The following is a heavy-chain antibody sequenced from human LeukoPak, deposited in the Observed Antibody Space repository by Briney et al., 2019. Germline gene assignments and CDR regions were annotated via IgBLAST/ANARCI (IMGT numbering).Heavy chain of an antibody. CDR2: ISSSSSTI. CDR3: AIVGIVVVPAARRVDY. CDR1: GFTFSSYS. D-gene: IGHD2-2*01. V-gene: IGHV3-48*01. Sequence: PGGSLRLSCAASGFTFSSYSMNWVRQAPGKGLEWVSYISSSSSTIYYADSVKGRFTISRDNAKNSLYLQTNSLRAEDTAVYYCAIVGIVVVPAARRVDYWGQGTLVTVSS. J-gene: IGHJ4*02.